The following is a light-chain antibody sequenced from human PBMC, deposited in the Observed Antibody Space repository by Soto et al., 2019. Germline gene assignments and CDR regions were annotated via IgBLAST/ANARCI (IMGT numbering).Light chain of an antibody. J-gene: IGKJ4*01. V-gene: IGKV3-20*01. CDR3: HQHAESPLT. CDR2: TAS. CDR1: QSVGNNY. Sequence: EIVLTQSPGTLSLSPGERATLSCRASQSVGNNYLAWYQQKPGQAPRLLIYTASIRATGIPDRFSGSGSGTDFTLTISRLEPEDFAVYYCHQHAESPLTFGVGTKVDIK.